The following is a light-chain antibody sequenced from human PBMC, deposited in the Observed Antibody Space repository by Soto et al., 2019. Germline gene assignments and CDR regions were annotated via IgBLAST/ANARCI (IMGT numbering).Light chain of an antibody. CDR2: SAT. V-gene: IGKV1-39*01. Sequence: DVRMTRCPSSVSESVGDRITMVCRISQSFSNYLTWYQHKPGKAPKLLIYSATVLQSGVPSRFSGSGSGTDFTLIIRRPQPEDSATYYCQETYTIPWTFGEGTRVDIK. CDR1: QSFSNY. CDR3: QETYTIPWT. J-gene: IGKJ1*01.